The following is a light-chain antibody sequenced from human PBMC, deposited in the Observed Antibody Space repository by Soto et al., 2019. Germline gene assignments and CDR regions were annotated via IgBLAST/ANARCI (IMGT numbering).Light chain of an antibody. Sequence: QSALTQPASVSGSPGQSITISCTGTSSDVAGYNYVSWYQQHPGKAPKLMIYEVSNRPSGVSYRFSGSKSGNTASLTISGLQAEDEADYYCSSYTSSSTRVFGTGTKLTVL. CDR2: EVS. V-gene: IGLV2-14*01. J-gene: IGLJ1*01. CDR3: SSYTSSSTRV. CDR1: SSDVAGYNY.